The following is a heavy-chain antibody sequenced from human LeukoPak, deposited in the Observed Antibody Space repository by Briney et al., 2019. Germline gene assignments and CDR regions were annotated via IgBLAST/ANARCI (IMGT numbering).Heavy chain of an antibody. J-gene: IGHJ4*02. D-gene: IGHD1-1*01. CDR2: ISYDGSNK. CDR1: GFTFSSYA. V-gene: IGHV3-30-3*01. Sequence: GGSLRLSCAASGFTFSSYAMHWVRQAPGKGLEWVAVISYDGSNKYYADSVKGRFTISRDNSKNTLYLQMNSLRAEDTAVYHCARGPAGYNWGQGTLVTVSS. CDR3: ARGPAGYN.